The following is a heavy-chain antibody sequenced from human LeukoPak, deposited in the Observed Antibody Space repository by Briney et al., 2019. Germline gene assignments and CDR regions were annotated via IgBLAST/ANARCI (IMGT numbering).Heavy chain of an antibody. CDR3: AKGDLAVAVYYFDY. V-gene: IGHV3-23*01. D-gene: IGHD6-19*01. CDR2: ISNNGGYT. CDR1: GFTFSSSA. J-gene: IGHJ4*02. Sequence: PGGSLRLSCAASGFTFSSSAMSWVRQAPGKGLEWVSAISNNGGYTYYADSVQGRFTISRDNSKSTLCLQMNSLRAEDTAVYYCAKGDLAVAVYYFDYWGQGTLVTVSS.